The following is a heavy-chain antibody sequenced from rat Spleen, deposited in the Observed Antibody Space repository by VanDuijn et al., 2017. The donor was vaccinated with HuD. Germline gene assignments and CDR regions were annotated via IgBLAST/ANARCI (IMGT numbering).Heavy chain of an antibody. Sequence: EVQLVESGGGLVQPGRSLKLSCAASGFTFSNYYMAWVRQAPTKGLEWVATISTGGGNTYYRDSVKGRFTISRDNAKSTLYLQMDSLRSEDTATYYCARRHYGYTDYFDYWGQGVMVTVSS. D-gene: IGHD1-9*01. CDR1: GFTFSNYY. J-gene: IGHJ2*01. CDR2: ISTGGGNT. CDR3: ARRHYGYTDYFDY. V-gene: IGHV5-25*01.